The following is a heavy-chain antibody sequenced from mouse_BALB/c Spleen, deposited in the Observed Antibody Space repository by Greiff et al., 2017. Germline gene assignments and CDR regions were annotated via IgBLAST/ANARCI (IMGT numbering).Heavy chain of an antibody. Sequence: EVQLQQSGPSLVKPSQTLSLTCSVTGYSITSGYWNWIRKFPGNKLEYMGYISYSGSTYYNPSLKSRISITRDTSKNQYYRQLNSVTTEDTATYYCARCRLRLRFDYWGQGTTLTVSS. J-gene: IGHJ2*01. D-gene: IGHD1-2*01. CDR1: GYSITSGY. V-gene: IGHV3-8*02. CDR2: ISYSGST. CDR3: ARCRLRLRFDY.